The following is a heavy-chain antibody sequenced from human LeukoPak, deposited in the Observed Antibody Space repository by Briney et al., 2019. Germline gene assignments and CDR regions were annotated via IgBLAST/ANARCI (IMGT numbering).Heavy chain of an antibody. V-gene: IGHV1-46*01. CDR1: GGTFSSYA. CDR2: INPSGGST. CDR3: ARETQWLVSFDY. J-gene: IGHJ4*02. D-gene: IGHD6-19*01. Sequence: ASVKVSCKASGGTFSSYAISWVRQAPGQGLEWMGIINPSGGSTSYAQKFQGRVTMTRDTSTSTVYMELSSLRSEDTAVYYCARETQWLVSFDYWGQGTLVTVSS.